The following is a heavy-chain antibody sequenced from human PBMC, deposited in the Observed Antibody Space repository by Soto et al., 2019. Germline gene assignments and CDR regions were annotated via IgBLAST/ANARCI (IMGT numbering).Heavy chain of an antibody. CDR3: ARDGRFLEWLPNYYYYYMDV. CDR2: INPNSGGT. V-gene: IGHV1-2*04. CDR1: GYTFTGYY. J-gene: IGHJ6*03. Sequence: QVQLVQSGAEVKKPGASVKVSCKASGYTFTGYYMHWVRQAPGQGLEWMGWINPNSGGTNYAQKFQGWVTMTRDTSISTAYMELSTLRSDDTAVYYCARDGRFLEWLPNYYYYYMDVWGKGTTVTVSS. D-gene: IGHD3-3*01.